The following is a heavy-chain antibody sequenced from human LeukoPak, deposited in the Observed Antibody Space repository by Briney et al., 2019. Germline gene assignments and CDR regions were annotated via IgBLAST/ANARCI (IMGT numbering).Heavy chain of an antibody. J-gene: IGHJ4*02. CDR1: GYTFSNYD. Sequence: ASVKVSCKASGYTFSNYDINWVRQAPGQGLEWMGYMNPNTGNRDYGQKFQGRLTITTDTSISTAYMELRNLISEDTAIYSCAREGLDFWGQGTLVTVSS. V-gene: IGHV1-8*03. CDR3: AREGLDF. CDR2: MNPNTGNR.